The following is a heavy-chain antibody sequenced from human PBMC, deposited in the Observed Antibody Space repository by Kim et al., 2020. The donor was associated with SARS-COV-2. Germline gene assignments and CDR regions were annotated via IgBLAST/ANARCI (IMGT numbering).Heavy chain of an antibody. CDR1: GFTFGDYA. D-gene: IGHD7-27*01. CDR2: IRSKAYGGTT. J-gene: IGHJ4*02. CDR3: TRVRLYRRATGVPKYYFDY. V-gene: IGHV3-49*03. Sequence: GGSLRLSCTASGFTFGDYAMSWFRQAPGKGLEWVGFIRSKAYGGTTEYAASVKGRFTISRDDSKSIAYLQMNSLKTEDTAVYYCTRVRLYRRATGVPKYYFDYWGQGTLVTVSS.